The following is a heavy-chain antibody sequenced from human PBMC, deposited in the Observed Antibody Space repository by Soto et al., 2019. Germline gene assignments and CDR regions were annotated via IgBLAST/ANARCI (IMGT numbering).Heavy chain of an antibody. J-gene: IGHJ3*02. Sequence: SETLSLTCTVSGGSISSSSYYWGWIRQPPGKGLEGIGSIYYSGSTYYNPSLKSRVTISVDTSKNQFSLKLSSVTAADTAVYYCARLKLGKGAFDIWGQGTMVTVSS. CDR3: ARLKLGKGAFDI. V-gene: IGHV4-39*01. CDR2: IYYSGST. D-gene: IGHD7-27*01. CDR1: GGSISSSSYY.